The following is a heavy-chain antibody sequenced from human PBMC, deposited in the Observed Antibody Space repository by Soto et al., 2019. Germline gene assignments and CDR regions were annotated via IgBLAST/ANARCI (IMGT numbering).Heavy chain of an antibody. CDR1: GFTFINYA. CDR3: AKDTYSSSWYF. CDR2: ISNRGSDT. Sequence: VGSLRLSCAVSGFTFINYAMTWVRQAPGKGLEWVSSISNRGSDTYYVDSVKGRFTISRDNSKNTLYLQMNSLRAEDTAVYYCAKDTYSSSWYFWGQGTLVTSPQ. D-gene: IGHD6-13*01. J-gene: IGHJ4*02. V-gene: IGHV3-23*01.